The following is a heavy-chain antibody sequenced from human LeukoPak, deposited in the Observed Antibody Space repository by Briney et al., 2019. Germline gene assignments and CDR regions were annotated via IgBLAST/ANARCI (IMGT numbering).Heavy chain of an antibody. Sequence: SETLSLTCAVYGGSFSGYYWSWIRQPPGKGLEWIGEINHSGSTNYNPSLKSRVTISVDTSKNQLSLKLSSVTAADTAVYYCARGYCSSTSCFENWFDPWGQGTLVTVSS. J-gene: IGHJ5*02. V-gene: IGHV4-34*01. CDR3: ARGYCSSTSCFENWFDP. CDR1: GGSFSGYY. D-gene: IGHD2-2*01. CDR2: INHSGST.